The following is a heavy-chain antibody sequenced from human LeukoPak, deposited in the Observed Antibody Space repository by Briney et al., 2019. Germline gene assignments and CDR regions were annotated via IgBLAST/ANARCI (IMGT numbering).Heavy chain of an antibody. CDR3: AKDSPQSLVAYFDY. CDR1: GFTFSSYA. CDR2: ISGSGGGT. J-gene: IGHJ4*02. Sequence: GGSLRLSCAASGFTFSSYAMSWVRQAPGKGLEGVSAISGSGGGTYYEDSVKGRFTISRDNSKSTLYLEMNRLRGEDTAVYYCAKDSPQSLVAYFDYCGQGTLVTVSS. D-gene: IGHD6-19*01. V-gene: IGHV3-23*01.